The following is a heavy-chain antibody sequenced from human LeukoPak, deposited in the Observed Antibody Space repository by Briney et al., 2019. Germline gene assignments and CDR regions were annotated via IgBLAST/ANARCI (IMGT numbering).Heavy chain of an antibody. Sequence: GGSLRLSCAASGSTFSSSAMNWVRQAPGKGLEWVSTISGSGDRTYYADSVKGRFTISRDNAKNSLYLQMNSLRAEDTAVYYCAELGITMIGGVWGKGTTVTISS. J-gene: IGHJ6*04. CDR2: ISGSGDRT. V-gene: IGHV3-23*01. D-gene: IGHD3-10*02. CDR3: AELGITMIGGV. CDR1: GSTFSSSA.